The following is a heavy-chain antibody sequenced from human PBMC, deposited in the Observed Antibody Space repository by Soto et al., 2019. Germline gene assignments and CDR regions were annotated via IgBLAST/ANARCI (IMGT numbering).Heavy chain of an antibody. D-gene: IGHD2-15*01. CDR3: ARDLRSYSGPNTFDI. V-gene: IGHV1-69*06. Sequence: SVKVSCKASGGTFSSYAISWVRQAPGQGLEWMGGIIPIFGTANYAQKFQGRVTITADKSTSTAYMELNSLRAEDTAVYYCARDLRSYSGPNTFDIWGQGTMVTVSS. CDR1: GGTFSSYA. CDR2: IIPIFGTA. J-gene: IGHJ3*02.